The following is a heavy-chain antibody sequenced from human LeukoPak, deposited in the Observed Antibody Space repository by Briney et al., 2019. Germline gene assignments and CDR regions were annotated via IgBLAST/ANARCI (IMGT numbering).Heavy chain of an antibody. CDR2: IYYSGST. V-gene: IGHV4-59*01. D-gene: IGHD1-1*01. CDR1: GGSISSYY. Sequence: SETMSLACTVAGGSISSYYWSWNRQPPGKGLEWIGYIYYSGSTNYNPSLKSRVTISVDTSKNQFSLKRSSGTAAETPVYYCRRQVELDYWGQGTLVTVSS. CDR3: RRQVELDY. J-gene: IGHJ4*02.